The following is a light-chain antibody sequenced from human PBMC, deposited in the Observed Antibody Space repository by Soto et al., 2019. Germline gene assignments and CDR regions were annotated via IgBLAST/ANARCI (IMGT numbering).Light chain of an antibody. V-gene: IGKV3-20*01. CDR2: GAS. J-gene: IGKJ1*01. Sequence: EIVLTQSPGTLSLSPGARGPLSRGASQTVTSNYLAWYQQKPGQAPRLLIFGASTRATGIPDRFSGSGSGTDFTLTISRLEPEDFAVYYCQHYYTSYTTFGQGTKVDIK. CDR3: QHYYTSYTT. CDR1: QTVTSNY.